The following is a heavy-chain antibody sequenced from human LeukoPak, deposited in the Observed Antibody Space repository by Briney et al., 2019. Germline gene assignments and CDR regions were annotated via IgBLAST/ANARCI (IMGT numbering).Heavy chain of an antibody. D-gene: IGHD1-14*01. CDR2: INHSGST. CDR1: GGSFSGYY. CDR3: ARDRKPYAFDI. J-gene: IGHJ3*02. V-gene: IGHV4-34*01. Sequence: SETLSLTCAVYGGSFSGYYWSWIRQPPGKGLEWIGEINHSGSTNYNPSLKSRVTISVDTSKNQFSLKLSSVTAADTAVYYCARDRKPYAFDIWGQGTMVTVSS.